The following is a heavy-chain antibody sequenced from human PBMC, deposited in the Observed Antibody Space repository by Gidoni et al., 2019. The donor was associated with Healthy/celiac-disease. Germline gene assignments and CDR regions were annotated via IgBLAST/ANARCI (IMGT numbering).Heavy chain of an antibody. CDR3: ARGHSSGWYESFVY. D-gene: IGHD6-19*01. Sequence: EVQLLESGGGLVQPGGSLRLSCAASGLTFSSYAMSWVRQAPGKGLEWVSAISGSGGSTYYADSVKGRFTISRDNSKNTLYLQMNSLRAEDTAVYYCARGHSSGWYESFVYWGQGTLVTVSS. CDR1: GLTFSSYA. J-gene: IGHJ4*02. CDR2: ISGSGGST. V-gene: IGHV3-23*01.